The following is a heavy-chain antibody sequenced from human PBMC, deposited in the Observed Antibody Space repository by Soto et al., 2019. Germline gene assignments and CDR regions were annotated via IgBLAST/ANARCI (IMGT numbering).Heavy chain of an antibody. CDR2: ISPGDSDT. CDR1: GYSFSSYW. V-gene: IGHV5-51*01. J-gene: IGHJ6*02. D-gene: IGHD2-8*01. CDR3: ARQGSNGAYYYYGMDV. Sequence: PGESLKISCKGSGYSFSSYWIAWVRHTPGKGLEWMGIISPGDSDTIYSPSFQGQVTFSVDKSTSTAYLQWSSLKASDTAMYYCARQGSNGAYYYYGMDVWGQGTTVTVSS.